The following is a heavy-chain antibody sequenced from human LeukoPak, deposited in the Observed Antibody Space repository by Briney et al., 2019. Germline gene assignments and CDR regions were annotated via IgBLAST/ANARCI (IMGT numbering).Heavy chain of an antibody. CDR2: IYYSGST. CDR3: ARQGTTRRELLLGY. CDR1: GGSISSYF. J-gene: IGHJ4*02. V-gene: IGHV4-59*01. D-gene: IGHD1-26*01. Sequence: SETLSLTCTVSGGSISSYFWSWIRQPPGKGLEWIGYIYYSGSTNYNPSLKSRVTISVDTSKNQLSLKLSSVTAADTAVYYCARQGTTRRELLLGYWGQGTLVTVSS.